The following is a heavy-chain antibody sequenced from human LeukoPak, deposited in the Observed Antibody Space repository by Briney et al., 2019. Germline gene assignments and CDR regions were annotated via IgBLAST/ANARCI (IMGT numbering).Heavy chain of an antibody. CDR2: INPSGGST. V-gene: IGHV1-46*01. Sequence: ASVKVSCKASGYTFTSYYMHWVRQAPGQGLEWMGIINPSGGSTSYAQKFQGRVTMTRDTSTGTVYMELSSLRSEDTAVYYCVTGPGIVVTHFDYWGQGTLVTVSS. CDR3: VTGPGIVVTHFDY. D-gene: IGHD3-22*01. CDR1: GYTFTSYY. J-gene: IGHJ4*02.